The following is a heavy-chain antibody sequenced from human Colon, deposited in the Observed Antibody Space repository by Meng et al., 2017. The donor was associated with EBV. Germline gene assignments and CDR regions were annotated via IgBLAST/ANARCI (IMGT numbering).Heavy chain of an antibody. Sequence: QGQLVESGGGGVQPGTSLRVSCVVSGFSVSKYGMHWVRQAPGKGLEWVALISPNGIWYANSVKGRFSVSRDNSKNTVYLQMKSLRGEDTALYYCARDGIGWYPGDYWGQGTLVTVSS. CDR2: ISPNGI. CDR1: GFSVSKYG. CDR3: ARDGIGWYPGDY. V-gene: IGHV3-30*03. D-gene: IGHD6-19*01. J-gene: IGHJ4*02.